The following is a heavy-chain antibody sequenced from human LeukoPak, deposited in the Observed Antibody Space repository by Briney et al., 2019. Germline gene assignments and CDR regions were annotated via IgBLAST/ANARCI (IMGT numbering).Heavy chain of an antibody. Sequence: PSEALSLTCTVSGGSISSYYWSWIRQPPGKGLEWIGYIYYSGSTNYNPSLKSRVTISVDTSKNQFSLKLSSVTAADTAVYYCARRAPYSYEWSTLDYWGQGTLVTVSS. CDR2: IYYSGST. J-gene: IGHJ4*02. D-gene: IGHD5-18*01. V-gene: IGHV4-59*08. CDR1: GGSISSYY. CDR3: ARRAPYSYEWSTLDY.